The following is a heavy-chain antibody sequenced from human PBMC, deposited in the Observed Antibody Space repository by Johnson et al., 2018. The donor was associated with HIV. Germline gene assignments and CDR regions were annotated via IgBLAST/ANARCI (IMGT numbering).Heavy chain of an antibody. CDR2: ISSSTDTI. CDR3: ASPRAVAGGGAFDI. D-gene: IGHD6-19*01. V-gene: IGHV3-11*04. J-gene: IGHJ3*02. CDR1: GFSFSDYY. Sequence: QEQLVESGGGLVKPGGSLRLSCAASGFSFSDYYMSWIRQAPGKGLEWVSYISSSTDTIYYADSVKGRFTISRDNSKNTLYLQMNSLRAEDTAVYYCASPRAVAGGGAFDIWGQGTMVTVSS.